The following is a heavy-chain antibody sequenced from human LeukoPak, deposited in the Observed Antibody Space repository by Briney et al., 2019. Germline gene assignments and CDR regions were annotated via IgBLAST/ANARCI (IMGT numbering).Heavy chain of an antibody. V-gene: IGHV1-2*06. J-gene: IGHJ4*02. CDR3: AREEEASYYDSSGYYYDY. CDR1: GHTFTGYY. CDR2: INPNSGGT. D-gene: IGHD3-22*01. Sequence: GASVKVPCKASGHTFTGYYMHWVRQAPGQGLEWMGRINPNSGGTNYAQKFQGRVTMTRDTSISTAYMELSRLRSDDTAVYYCAREEEASYYDSSGYYYDYWGQGTLVTVSS.